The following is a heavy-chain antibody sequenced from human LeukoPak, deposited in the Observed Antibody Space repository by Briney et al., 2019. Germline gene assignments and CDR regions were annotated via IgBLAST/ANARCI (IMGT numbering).Heavy chain of an antibody. V-gene: IGHV1-8*01. J-gene: IGHJ6*02. CDR1: GYTFTSHH. D-gene: IGHD3-22*01. CDR3: ARGMFDNSGHYYYFYYALDV. Sequence: ASVKVSCKASGYTFTSHHIDWVRQAPGQGPEWMGWMNAKSGHTGYAQNLEGRVTMTRDTSTNTAYMELRGLRSEDTAVYFCARGMFDNSGHYYYFYYALDVWGQGTTVTVSS. CDR2: MNAKSGHT.